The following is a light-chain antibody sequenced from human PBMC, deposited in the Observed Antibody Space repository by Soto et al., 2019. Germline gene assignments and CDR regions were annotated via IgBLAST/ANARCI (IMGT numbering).Light chain of an antibody. CDR1: QSVGTF. V-gene: IGKV3-11*01. CDR3: QHRTNWPRT. Sequence: EVVLTQSPATLSLSPGERATLSCRASQSVGTFLAWYKQKSGQAPRILIYDASNSAPGVPGRFSGTGSGTDFALTISRVEPEAFAVYYGQHRTNWPRTFGQGTKLDIK. J-gene: IGKJ2*01. CDR2: DAS.